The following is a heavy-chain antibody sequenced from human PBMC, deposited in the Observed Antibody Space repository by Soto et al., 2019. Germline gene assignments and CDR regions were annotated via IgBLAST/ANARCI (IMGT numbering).Heavy chain of an antibody. Sequence: PGGSLRLSCAVSGFPFSSYAMSWVLQAPGKWLEWVSAISGSGGSTYYADSVKGRFTISRDNSKNTLYLQMNSLRAEDTAVYYCARPGGYCSSTSCYYSWFDPWGQGTLVTVSS. V-gene: IGHV3-23*01. CDR2: ISGSGGST. CDR1: GFPFSSYA. CDR3: ARPGGYCSSTSCYYSWFDP. D-gene: IGHD2-2*01. J-gene: IGHJ5*02.